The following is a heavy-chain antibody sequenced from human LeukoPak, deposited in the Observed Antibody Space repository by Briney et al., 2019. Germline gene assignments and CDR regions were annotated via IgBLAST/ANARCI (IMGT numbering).Heavy chain of an antibody. V-gene: IGHV3-74*01. Sequence: GGSLRLSCAASGFTFSSYGMHWVRQAPGKGLVWVSRINSDGSSTSYADSVKGRFTISRDNAKNTLYLQMNSLRAEDTAVYYCASAYDFWSGYDYWGQGTLVTVSS. CDR3: ASAYDFWSGYDY. D-gene: IGHD3-3*01. CDR2: INSDGSST. CDR1: GFTFSSYG. J-gene: IGHJ4*02.